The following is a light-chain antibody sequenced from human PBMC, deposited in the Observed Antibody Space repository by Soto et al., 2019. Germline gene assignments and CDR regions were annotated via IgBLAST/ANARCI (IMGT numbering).Light chain of an antibody. CDR3: SSYTTRSTVV. J-gene: IGLJ2*01. CDR1: SSAVGGYNY. V-gene: IGLV2-14*01. CDR2: DVY. Sequence: QSALTQPASVSGSPGQSITISCTGTSSAVGGYNYVSWFQQHPGKAPNLMIYDVYRRPSGVSYRFSGSKSGNTASLTISGLQAEDEADYYCSSYTTRSTVVFGGGTKLTVL.